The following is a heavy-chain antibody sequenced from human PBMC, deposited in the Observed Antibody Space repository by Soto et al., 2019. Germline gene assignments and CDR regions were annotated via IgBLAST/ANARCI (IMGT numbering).Heavy chain of an antibody. Sequence: SGGSLRLSCAASGFSFNTYWMTWVRQAPGRGLEWVANIKQDGSEEYSVDSVKGRFTVSRDNAKNSVYLQMNSLSAEDTAVYYCARHRDYDLDYWGQGTLVTVSS. CDR3: ARHRDYDLDY. J-gene: IGHJ4*02. V-gene: IGHV3-7*03. CDR1: GFSFNTYW. CDR2: IKQDGSEE. D-gene: IGHD5-12*01.